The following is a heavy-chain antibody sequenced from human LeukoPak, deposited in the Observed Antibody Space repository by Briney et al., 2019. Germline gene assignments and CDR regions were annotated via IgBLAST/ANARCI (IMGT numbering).Heavy chain of an antibody. J-gene: IGHJ4*02. V-gene: IGHV4-34*01. D-gene: IGHD3-22*01. Sequence: PSETLSLTCAVYGGSFSGYYWSWIRQPPGKGLEWIGEINHSGSTNYNPSLKSRVTISVDTSKNQFSLKLSSVTAADTAVYYRARGSDSSGYYYARLKTNFDYWGQGTLVTVSS. CDR1: GGSFSGYY. CDR2: INHSGST. CDR3: ARGSDSSGYYYARLKTNFDY.